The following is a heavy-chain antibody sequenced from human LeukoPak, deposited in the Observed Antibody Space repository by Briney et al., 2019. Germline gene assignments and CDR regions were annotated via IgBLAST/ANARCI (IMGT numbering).Heavy chain of an antibody. J-gene: IGHJ4*02. D-gene: IGHD3-9*01. Sequence: SVKVSCKASGGPFSSYAISWVRQAPGQGLEWMGGIIPIFGTANYAQKFQGRVTITADESTSTAYMELSSLRSEDTAVYYCARDKSMGYDILTGPLDYWGQGTLVTVSS. CDR3: ARDKSMGYDILTGPLDY. CDR1: GGPFSSYA. V-gene: IGHV1-69*13. CDR2: IIPIFGTA.